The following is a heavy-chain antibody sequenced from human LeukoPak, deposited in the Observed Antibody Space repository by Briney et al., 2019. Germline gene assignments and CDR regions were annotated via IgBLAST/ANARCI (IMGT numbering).Heavy chain of an antibody. CDR2: IYSGGST. J-gene: IGHJ4*02. V-gene: IGHV3-66*02. D-gene: IGHD3-10*01. CDR3: AFRGGPLDTYFDY. CDR1: EFSVGSNY. Sequence: GGSLRLSCAASEFSVGSNYMTWVRQAPGKGLEWVSLIYSGGSTYYADSVKGRFTISRDNSKNTVYLQMNSLRAEDTAVYYCAFRGGPLDTYFDYWGQGTLVTVSS.